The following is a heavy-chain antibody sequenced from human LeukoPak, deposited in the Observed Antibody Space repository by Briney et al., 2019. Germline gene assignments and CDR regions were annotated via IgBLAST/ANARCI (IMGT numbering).Heavy chain of an antibody. V-gene: IGHV4-61*02. Sequence: SETLSLTCTVSGDSISSGDYYWSWVRQPAGKGLEWIGRISSSGSTNYNPSLKSRVTISVDTSKNQFSLKLSSVTAADTAVYFCARGPYSYDSSGAFDIWGQGTMVTVSS. J-gene: IGHJ3*02. CDR1: GDSISSGDYY. CDR2: ISSSGST. D-gene: IGHD3-22*01. CDR3: ARGPYSYDSSGAFDI.